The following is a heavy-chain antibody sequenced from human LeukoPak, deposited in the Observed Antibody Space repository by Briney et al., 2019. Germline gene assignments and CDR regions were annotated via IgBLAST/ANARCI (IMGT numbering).Heavy chain of an antibody. CDR2: NYWNDDK. V-gene: IGHV2-5*01. CDR1: GSSLSTSGVG. CDR3: ARAVSPGYCSSTSCLNWFDP. D-gene: IGHD2-2*01. J-gene: IGHJ5*02. Sequence: SRPRLVQPPQPLTLTCTFPGSSLSTSGVGVAWIRQPQVKALEWLALNYWNDDKHHIPSLKSRLTIAKDTSKKQVVLTMTNMDPVDTATYYCARAVSPGYCSSTSCLNWFDPWGQGTLVTVSS.